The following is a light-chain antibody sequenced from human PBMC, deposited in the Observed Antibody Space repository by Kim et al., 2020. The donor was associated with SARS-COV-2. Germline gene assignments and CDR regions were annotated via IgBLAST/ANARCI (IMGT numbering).Light chain of an antibody. CDR2: YKSDSDK. J-gene: IGLJ3*02. CDR3: MIWHSSAWV. Sequence: LTCTLRSGIHVGTYSMFWYQQKPGSPPQYLLRYKSDSDKQQGSGVPSRFSGSKDASANAGILLISGLQSEDEADYYCMIWHSSAWVFGGGTQLTVL. CDR1: SGIHVGTYS. V-gene: IGLV5-45*02.